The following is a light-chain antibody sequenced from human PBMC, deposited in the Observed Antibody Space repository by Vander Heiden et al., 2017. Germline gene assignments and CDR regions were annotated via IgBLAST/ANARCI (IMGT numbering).Light chain of an antibody. CDR1: SSNIGARYD. Sequence: QSVLTHSPSVSGTPGQRVTISCTGSSSNIGARYDVHWYQHRPRTDTNLRSYGSFNRPSGVPGRFSGSNSGTSAALAITGLQGEDEGDYYCQAYDNSLSGSRVFGSGTKVTVL. J-gene: IGLJ1*01. CDR3: QAYDNSLSGSRV. V-gene: IGLV1-40*01. CDR2: GSF.